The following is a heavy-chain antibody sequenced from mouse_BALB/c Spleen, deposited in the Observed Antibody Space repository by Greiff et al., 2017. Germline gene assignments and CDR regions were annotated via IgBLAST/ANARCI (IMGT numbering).Heavy chain of an antibody. CDR1: GFTFSDYY. CDR3: ARGTGYYFDD. Sequence: EVMLVESGGGLVKPGGSLKLSCAASGFTFSDYYMYWVRQTPEKRLEWVATISDGGSYTYYPDSVKGRFTISRDNAKNNLYLQMSSLKSEDTAMYYCARGTGYYFDDWGQGTTLTVSS. CDR2: ISDGGSYT. V-gene: IGHV5-4*02. J-gene: IGHJ2*01.